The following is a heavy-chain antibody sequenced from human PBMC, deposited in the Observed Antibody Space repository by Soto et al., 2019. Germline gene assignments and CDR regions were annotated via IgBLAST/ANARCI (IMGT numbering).Heavy chain of an antibody. V-gene: IGHV4-59*08. CDR3: ARRTGRYYYYYMDV. CDR2: IYYSGST. D-gene: IGHD3-10*01. CDR1: GGSISSYY. Sequence: SETLSLTCTVSGGSISSYYWSWIRQPPGKGLEWIGYIYYSGSTNYNPSLKSRVTISVETSKNQFSLKLSSVTAADTAVYYCARRTGRYYYYYMDVWGKGTTVTVSS. J-gene: IGHJ6*03.